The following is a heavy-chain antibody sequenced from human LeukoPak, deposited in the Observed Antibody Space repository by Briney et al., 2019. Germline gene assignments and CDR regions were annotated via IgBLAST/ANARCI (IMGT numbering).Heavy chain of an antibody. D-gene: IGHD1-1*01. CDR2: INSSGST. V-gene: IGHV4-34*01. J-gene: IGHJ4*02. CDR3: ARAPGINDGTIDS. CDR1: SGSFSGYY. Sequence: SETLSLTCAVYSGSFSGYYWTWIRQPPGKGLEWIGEINSSGSTNYNPSLKSRVTISADTSKNQFTLKPTSVTAADTAVYYCARAPGINDGTIDSWGQRTLVTVSS.